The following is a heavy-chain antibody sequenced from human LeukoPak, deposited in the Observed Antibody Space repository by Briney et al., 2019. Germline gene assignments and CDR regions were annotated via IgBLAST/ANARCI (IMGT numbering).Heavy chain of an antibody. CDR3: ARLRYTYGKNFDY. V-gene: IGHV3-7*01. Sequence: GSLRLSCAASGFTFKAYWMSWVRQAPGTGLEWVANIQQDGSEKNYVDSVKGRFTISRDNARNSLYLEMNSLRAADTAVYYCARLRYTYGKNFDYWGQGTLVTVSS. J-gene: IGHJ4*02. CDR2: IQQDGSEK. CDR1: GFTFKAYW. D-gene: IGHD5-18*01.